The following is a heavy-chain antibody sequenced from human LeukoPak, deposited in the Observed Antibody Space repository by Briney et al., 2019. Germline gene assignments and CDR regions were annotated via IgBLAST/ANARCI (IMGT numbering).Heavy chain of an antibody. D-gene: IGHD5-18*01. J-gene: IGHJ4*02. CDR3: ARDLLDTAIVPFDY. V-gene: IGHV4-4*07. CDR2: IYTSGST. Sequence: SETLSLTCTVSGGSISSYYWSWIRQPAGKGLEWIGRIYTSGSTNYNPSLKSRVTMSVDTSKNQFSLKLSSVTAADTAVYYCARDLLDTAIVPFDYWGQGTLVTVPS. CDR1: GGSISSYY.